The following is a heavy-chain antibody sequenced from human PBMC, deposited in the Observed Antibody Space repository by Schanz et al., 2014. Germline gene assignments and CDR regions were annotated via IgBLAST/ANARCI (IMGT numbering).Heavy chain of an antibody. J-gene: IGHJ3*02. V-gene: IGHV3-7*01. CDR3: ARVGGTYYDFWSGVPPTVMHDGFDI. D-gene: IGHD3-3*01. CDR2: IKHDGSEK. Sequence: EVQLVESGGGLVQPGGSLRLSCAASGFAFDTYWMSWVRQAPGKGLEWVANIKHDGSEKFYVDSVKGRFTISRGNAKNSMYLEMNSLRAEDTAVFYCARVGGTYYDFWSGVPPTVMHDGFDIWGQGTMVTVS. CDR1: GFAFDTYW.